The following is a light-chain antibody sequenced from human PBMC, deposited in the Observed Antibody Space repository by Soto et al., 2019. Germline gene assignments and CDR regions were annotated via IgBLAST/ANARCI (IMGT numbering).Light chain of an antibody. J-gene: IGLJ1*01. V-gene: IGLV2-23*01. CDR1: SSDVGSGNV. CDR2: EGF. CDR3: CSHAGSDTYV. Sequence: QSALTQPASVSGSPGQSIIISCTGTSSDVGSGNVVSWYQHYPGRAPQLMIYEGFKRPSGVSSRFSGSKSGNTASLTISGLQAGDEAEYHCCSHAGSDTYVFGSGTKLTVL.